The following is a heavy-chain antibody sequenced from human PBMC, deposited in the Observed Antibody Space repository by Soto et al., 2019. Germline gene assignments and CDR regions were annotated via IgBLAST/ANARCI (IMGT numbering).Heavy chain of an antibody. CDR2: ISPKRGET. CDR3: ARGIEQGYDY. CDR1: GYTFTDLD. Sequence: ASVKVSCKASGYTFTDLDVNWVRQVTGQGLEWMGWISPKRGETGYSQKFQGRFTMTRDTSISTVYMELNNLESEDTGVYYCARGIEQGYDYWGQGTQVTVSS. J-gene: IGHJ4*02. D-gene: IGHD2-15*01. V-gene: IGHV1-8*01.